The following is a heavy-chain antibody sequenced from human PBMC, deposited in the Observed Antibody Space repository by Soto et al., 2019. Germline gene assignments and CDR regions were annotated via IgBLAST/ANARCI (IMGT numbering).Heavy chain of an antibody. CDR3: ARDRGTAAAVYSGIDV. D-gene: IGHD6-13*01. CDR1: GFTFSSYG. J-gene: IGHJ6*02. Sequence: QVQLVESGGGVVQPGRSLRLSCAASGFTFSSYGMHWVRQAPGKGLEWVAVIWYDGSKKYYVDSVKGRFTISRDNSKNTLYLQMNSLRAEDTAEYYCARDRGTAAAVYSGIDVWGQGTTVTVSS. CDR2: IWYDGSKK. V-gene: IGHV3-33*01.